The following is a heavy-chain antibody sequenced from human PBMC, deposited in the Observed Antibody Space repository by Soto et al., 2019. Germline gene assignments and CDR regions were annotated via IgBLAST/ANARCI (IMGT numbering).Heavy chain of an antibody. V-gene: IGHV3-15*01. CDR1: GFVFPKAW. J-gene: IGHJ4*02. CDR3: TTGRPGWELLFDY. Sequence: NPVGSLRVSCAASGFVFPKAWMHWVRQAPGKGLEWVGRIKSGGGTTDYAAPVQGRFRISRDDSKSSLFLQMNSLTTEDTAIYYCTTGRPGWELLFDYWGPGTLVTVSS. D-gene: IGHD3-10*01. CDR2: IKSGGGTT.